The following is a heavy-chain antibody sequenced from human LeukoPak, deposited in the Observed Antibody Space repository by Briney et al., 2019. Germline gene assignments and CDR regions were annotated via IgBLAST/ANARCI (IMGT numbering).Heavy chain of an antibody. V-gene: IGHV4-38-2*02. J-gene: IGHJ3*02. CDR1: GYSISSDYY. CDR3: AGVGTKRITIFGVVIEDAFDI. CDR2: IYHSGST. Sequence: SETLSLTCTVSGYSISSDYYWGCIRQPPGKGLEGIGSIYHSGSTYYNPSLKSRVTISVDTSTIQLSLKLSSVTAADTAVYSCAGVGTKRITIFGVVIEDAFDIWGQGTMVSVSS. D-gene: IGHD3-3*01.